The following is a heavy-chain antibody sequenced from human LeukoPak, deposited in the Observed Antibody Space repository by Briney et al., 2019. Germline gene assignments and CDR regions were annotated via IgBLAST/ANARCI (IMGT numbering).Heavy chain of an antibody. D-gene: IGHD3-3*01. CDR2: ISGSGGST. V-gene: IGHV3-23*01. CDR3: AKVYLTYYDFWSGYSRAEYFQH. J-gene: IGHJ1*01. Sequence: GGSLRLSCAASGFTFSSYAMSWVRQAPGKGLEWVSAISGSGGSTYYADSVKGRFTISRDNSKSTLYLQMNSLRAEDTAVYYCAKVYLTYYDFWSGYSRAEYFQHWGQGTLVTVSS. CDR1: GFTFSSYA.